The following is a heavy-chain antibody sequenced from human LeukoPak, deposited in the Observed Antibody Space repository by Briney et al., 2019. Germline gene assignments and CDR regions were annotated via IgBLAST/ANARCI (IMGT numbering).Heavy chain of an antibody. CDR3: VRTIADYYHDFGD. J-gene: IGHJ4*02. Sequence: SETLSPTCAVSGYSISSVYYWGWIRQPPGKGLEWIGSIYHSGSTYYNPSLKSRVTISVDTSKNQFSLKLSSVTASDTAMYYSVRTIADYYHDFGDWGQRTLVTASS. D-gene: IGHD2-21*02. CDR1: GYSISSVYY. V-gene: IGHV4-38-2*01. CDR2: IYHSGST.